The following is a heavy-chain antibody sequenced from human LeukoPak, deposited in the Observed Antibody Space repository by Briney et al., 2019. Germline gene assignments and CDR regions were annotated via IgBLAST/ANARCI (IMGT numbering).Heavy chain of an antibody. Sequence: SETLSLTCTVSGGSISSYYWSWIRQPPGKGLEWIGYIYYSGSTNYNPSLKSRVTISVDTSRNQLSLKLSSVTAADTAVYYCARHNRVWYDFDYWGQGTLVTVSS. D-gene: IGHD6-13*01. CDR2: IYYSGST. CDR1: GGSISSYY. V-gene: IGHV4-59*08. J-gene: IGHJ4*02. CDR3: ARHNRVWYDFDY.